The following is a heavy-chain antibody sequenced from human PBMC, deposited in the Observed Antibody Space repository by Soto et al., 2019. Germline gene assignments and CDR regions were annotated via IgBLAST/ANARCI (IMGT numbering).Heavy chain of an antibody. D-gene: IGHD2-8*01. V-gene: IGHV3-23*01. CDR2: ISAGGDT. Sequence: GGSLRLSCAASGFTFGTYAMRWVRQAPGKGLEWVSSISAGGDTYYADSVKGHFTISRDNSKDTLYLQMNSLRVEDTAVYYCAKKDVRGNGPSYMYVWGKGTTVTVSS. CDR3: AKKDVRGNGPSYMYV. J-gene: IGHJ6*03. CDR1: GFTFGTYA.